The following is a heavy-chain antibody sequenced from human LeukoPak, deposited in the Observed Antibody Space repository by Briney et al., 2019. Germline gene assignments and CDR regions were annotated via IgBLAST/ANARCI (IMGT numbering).Heavy chain of an antibody. D-gene: IGHD6-13*01. J-gene: IGHJ5*02. CDR3: ARVSIAAAGGPYNWFDP. CDR1: GGSFSGYY. CDR2: IYYSGST. V-gene: IGHV4-34*01. Sequence: PSETLSLTCAVYGGSFSGYYWSWIRQPPGKGLEWIGSIYYSGSTYYNPSLKSRVTISVDTSKNQFSLKLSSVTAADTAVYYCARVSIAAAGGPYNWFDPWGQGTLVTVSS.